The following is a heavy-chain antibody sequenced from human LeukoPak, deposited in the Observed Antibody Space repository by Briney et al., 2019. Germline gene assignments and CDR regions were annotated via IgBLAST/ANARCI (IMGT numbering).Heavy chain of an antibody. CDR3: ATPYYYGSGGYYSRDYFDY. CDR1: GYTLTELS. CDR2: FDPEDGET. J-gene: IGHJ4*02. V-gene: IGHV1-24*01. D-gene: IGHD3-10*01. Sequence: ASVKVSCKVSGYTLTELSMHWVRQAPGKGLEWMGGFDPEDGETIYAQKFQGRVTMTEDTSTDTAYMELSSLRSEDTAVYYCATPYYYGSGGYYSRDYFDYWGQGTLVTVSS.